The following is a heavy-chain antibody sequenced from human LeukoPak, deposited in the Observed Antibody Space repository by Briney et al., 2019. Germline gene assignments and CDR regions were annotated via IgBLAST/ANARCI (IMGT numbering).Heavy chain of an antibody. D-gene: IGHD6-13*01. CDR2: ISSSSSTI. Sequence: GGSLRLSCAASGFTFSSYAMSWVRQAPGKGLEWVSAISSSSSTIYYADSVKGRFTISRDNAKNSLYLQMNSLRAEDTAVYYCARVHSSSWYSRYWGQGTLVTVSS. J-gene: IGHJ4*02. V-gene: IGHV3-48*04. CDR3: ARVHSSSWYSRY. CDR1: GFTFSSYA.